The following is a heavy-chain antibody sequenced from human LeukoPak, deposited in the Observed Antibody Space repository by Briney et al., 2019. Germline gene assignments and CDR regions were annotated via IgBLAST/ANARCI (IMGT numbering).Heavy chain of an antibody. CDR3: ASCPGGSTWYGVFDY. CDR2: IYGSDTT. V-gene: IGHV4-59*11. D-gene: IGHD6-13*01. CDR1: GASMSNHF. Sequence: SETLSLTCTVSGASMSNHFWSWIRQPPGKGLEWIGYIYGSDTTNYNPSLKSRVTMSVDTSENQFSLKLSSVTAADTALYYCASCPGGSTWYGVFDYWSRGTLVTVSS. J-gene: IGHJ4*02.